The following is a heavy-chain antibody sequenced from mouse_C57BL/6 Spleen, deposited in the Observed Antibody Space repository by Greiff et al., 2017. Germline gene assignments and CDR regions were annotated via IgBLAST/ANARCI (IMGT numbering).Heavy chain of an antibody. CDR2: IDPETGGT. V-gene: IGHV1-15*01. CDR3: TRAPRFAY. CDR1: GYTFTDYE. J-gene: IGHJ3*01. Sequence: VQLQQSGAELVRPGASVTLSCKASGYTFTDYEMHWVKQTPVHGLEWIGAIDPETGGTAYNQKFKGKAILTADKSSSTAYMELRSLTSEDSAVYYCTRAPRFAYWGQGTLVTVSA.